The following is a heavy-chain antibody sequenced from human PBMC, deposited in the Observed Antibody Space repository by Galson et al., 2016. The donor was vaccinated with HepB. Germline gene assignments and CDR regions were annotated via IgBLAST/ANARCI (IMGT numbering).Heavy chain of an antibody. CDR1: GFTFSSFH. V-gene: IGHV3-21*04. D-gene: IGHD5-24*01. Sequence: SLRLSCAASGFTFSSFHMNWVRQAPGRGLEWVSSISSSSTYIEYADSVKGRFTISRDNAKNSLYLQMNSLRAEDTAVYYCARPREGYNSSYYYGMDVWGQGTTVTVSS. CDR2: ISSSSTYI. J-gene: IGHJ6*02. CDR3: ARPREGYNSSYYYGMDV.